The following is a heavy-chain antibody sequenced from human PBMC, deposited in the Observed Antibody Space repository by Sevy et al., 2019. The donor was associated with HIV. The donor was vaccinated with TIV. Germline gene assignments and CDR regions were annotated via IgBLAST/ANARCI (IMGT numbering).Heavy chain of an antibody. Sequence: GGSLRLSCVASGFIFKTYWMSWVRQAPGKGLERVANIKEDGSEKNYVDSVKGRFTISRDNAKNSLYLQMDSLRDEDTAVYYCARGGVHLFTYWGQGTLVTVSS. CDR2: IKEDGSEK. D-gene: IGHD3-10*01. CDR1: GFIFKTYW. J-gene: IGHJ4*02. V-gene: IGHV3-7*01. CDR3: ARGGVHLFTY.